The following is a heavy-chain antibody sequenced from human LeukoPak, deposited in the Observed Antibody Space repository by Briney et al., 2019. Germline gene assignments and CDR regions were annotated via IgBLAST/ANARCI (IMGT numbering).Heavy chain of an antibody. J-gene: IGHJ4*02. Sequence: GGSLRLSCAASGFTFSSYGMHWVRQAPGKGLEWVAFIRYDGSNKYYADSVKGRFTISRDNSKNTLYLQMNSLRAEDTAVYYCANAYEYSGSSFDYWGQGTLVTVSS. D-gene: IGHD6-6*01. CDR1: GFTFSSYG. CDR3: ANAYEYSGSSFDY. CDR2: IRYDGSNK. V-gene: IGHV3-30*02.